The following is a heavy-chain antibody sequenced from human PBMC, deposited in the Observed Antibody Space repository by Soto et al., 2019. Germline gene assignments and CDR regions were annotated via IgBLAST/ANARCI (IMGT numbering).Heavy chain of an antibody. CDR2: ISYSGST. V-gene: IGHV4-59*01. CDR1: GGSIISDY. CDR3: ARVLSGSSLFDY. D-gene: IGHD1-26*01. J-gene: IGHJ4*02. Sequence: XGTLSLTCTVSGGSIISDYWSWIRQPPGKGLEWIGYISYSGSTNYNPSLKSLVTISVDTSRNQFSLNLSSVTAADTAVYYCARVLSGSSLFDYWGQGTLVTVSS.